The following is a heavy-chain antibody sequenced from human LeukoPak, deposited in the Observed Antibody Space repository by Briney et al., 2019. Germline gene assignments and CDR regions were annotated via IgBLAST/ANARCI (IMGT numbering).Heavy chain of an antibody. V-gene: IGHV3-23*01. CDR3: AKTGLWSMIVGNFDC. CDR1: GFTFSSYA. J-gene: IGHJ4*02. Sequence: PGGSLRLSCAASGFTFSSYAMSWVRQAPGKGLEWVSAISGSGGSTYYADSVKGRFTISRDNSKNTLYLQMNSLRAEDTAVYYCAKTGLWSMIVGNFDCWGQGTLVTVSS. D-gene: IGHD3-22*01. CDR2: ISGSGGST.